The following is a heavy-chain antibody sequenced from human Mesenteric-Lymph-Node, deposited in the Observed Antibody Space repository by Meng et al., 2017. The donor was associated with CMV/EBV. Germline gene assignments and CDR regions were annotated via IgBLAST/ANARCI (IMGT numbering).Heavy chain of an antibody. Sequence: SETLSLTCTVSGGSISSYYWSWIRQPAGKGLEWIGRIYTSGSTNYNPSLKSRVTISVDTSKNQFSLKLSSVTAADTAVYYCARDRGIVVVPAAGYYYYGMDVWGQGTTVTVSS. CDR1: GGSISSYY. CDR3: ARDRGIVVVPAAGYYYYGMDV. V-gene: IGHV4-4*07. CDR2: IYTSGST. J-gene: IGHJ6*02. D-gene: IGHD2-2*01.